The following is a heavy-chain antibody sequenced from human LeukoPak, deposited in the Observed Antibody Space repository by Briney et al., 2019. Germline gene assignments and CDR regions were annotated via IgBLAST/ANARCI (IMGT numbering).Heavy chain of an antibody. Sequence: SETLSLTCTVSGGSISSYYWSWIRQPPGKGLEWIGYIYYSGSTNYNPSLKSRVTISVDTSKNQFSLKLSSEPAADTAVYYCASFGSSGYYSAAEYFQHWGQGTLVTVSS. CDR2: IYYSGST. V-gene: IGHV4-59*01. CDR3: ASFGSSGYYSAAEYFQH. D-gene: IGHD3-22*01. J-gene: IGHJ1*01. CDR1: GGSISSYY.